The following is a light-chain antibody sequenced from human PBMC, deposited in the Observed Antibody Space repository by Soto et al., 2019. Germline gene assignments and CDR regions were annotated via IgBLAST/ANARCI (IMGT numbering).Light chain of an antibody. CDR3: AACELSLNALA. Sequence: QLVLTQPPSASGAPGQRVTISCSGSGSNIGSNPVTWYQQLPRTAPKLLIYNTNQRPSGVPERFSAARSGTSSSLAISWLESVDEADDFCAACELSLNALALGSGTKLTV. J-gene: IGLJ1*01. V-gene: IGLV1-44*01. CDR1: GSNIGSNP. CDR2: NTN.